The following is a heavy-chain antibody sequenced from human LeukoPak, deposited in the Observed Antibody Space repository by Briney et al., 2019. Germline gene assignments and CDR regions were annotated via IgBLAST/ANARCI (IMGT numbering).Heavy chain of an antibody. J-gene: IGHJ6*02. V-gene: IGHV3-23*01. D-gene: IGHD4-17*01. CDR2: ISGSGGST. CDR3: AKHYGDYYYYYGMDV. Sequence: GGSLRLSCAASGFTFSSYAMSWVRQAPGKGLEWVSAISGSGGSTYYADSVKGRFTISRDNSKNTLYLQMNSLGAEDTAVYYCAKHYGDYYYYYGMDVWGQGTTVTVSS. CDR1: GFTFSSYA.